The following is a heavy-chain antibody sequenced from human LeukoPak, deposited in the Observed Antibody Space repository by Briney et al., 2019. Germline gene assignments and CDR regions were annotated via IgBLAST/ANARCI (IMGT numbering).Heavy chain of an antibody. CDR3: ARRDGESRYYFDY. Sequence: PGGSLRLSCAASGFTFSSYEMNWVHQAPGMGLVWVSHITSGGGTIYYADSVKGRFTISRDNAKRSLYLQMNSLRTEDTAVYYCARRDGESRYYFDYWGQGTLVTVSS. CDR1: GFTFSSYE. V-gene: IGHV3-48*03. D-gene: IGHD4-17*01. CDR2: ITSGGGTI. J-gene: IGHJ4*02.